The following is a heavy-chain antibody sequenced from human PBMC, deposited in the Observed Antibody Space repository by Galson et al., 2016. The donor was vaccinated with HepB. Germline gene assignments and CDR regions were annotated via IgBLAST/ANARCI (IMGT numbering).Heavy chain of an antibody. J-gene: IGHJ4*02. Sequence: SVKVSCKASGGTFSSSAVNWVRQAPGQGLEWMGGIIPIFGTPDYAQKFQGRVTITADESTSTAYMELSSLRSEDTAVYYCARGCGEPQVFHYWGQGTLVTVSS. V-gene: IGHV1-69*13. CDR2: IIPIFGTP. D-gene: IGHD3-10*01. CDR3: ARGCGEPQVFHY. CDR1: GGTFSSSA.